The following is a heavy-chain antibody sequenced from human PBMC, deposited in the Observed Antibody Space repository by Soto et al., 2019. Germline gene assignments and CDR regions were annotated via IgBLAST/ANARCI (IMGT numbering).Heavy chain of an antibody. V-gene: IGHV3-48*02. D-gene: IGHD3-22*01. J-gene: IGHJ4*02. CDR1: GFTFSSYS. CDR2: ISSSSSTI. Sequence: EVQLVESGGGLVQPGGSLRLSYAASGFTFSSYSMNWVRQAPGKGLEWVSYISSSSSTIYYADSVKGRFTISRDNAKNSLYLQMNSLRDDDTAVYYCARGLYYYDSSGYWGYWGQGTLVTGSS. CDR3: ARGLYYYDSSGYWGY.